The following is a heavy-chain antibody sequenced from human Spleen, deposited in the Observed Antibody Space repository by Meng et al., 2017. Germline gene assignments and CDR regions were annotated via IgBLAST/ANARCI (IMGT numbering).Heavy chain of an antibody. CDR1: GGTFSSYD. Sequence: SVKVSCKASGGTFSSYDISWVRQAPGQGLEWMGRIIPILGIANYAQKFQGRVTITADKSTSTAYMELSSLRSEDTAVYYCASARLGSGYSYLGYYYGMDVWGQGTTVTVSS. CDR2: IIPILGIA. J-gene: IGHJ6*02. D-gene: IGHD5-18*01. CDR3: ASARLGSGYSYLGYYYGMDV. V-gene: IGHV1-69*04.